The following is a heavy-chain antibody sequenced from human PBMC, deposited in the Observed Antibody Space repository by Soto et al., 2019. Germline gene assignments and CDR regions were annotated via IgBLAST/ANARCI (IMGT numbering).Heavy chain of an antibody. D-gene: IGHD2-15*01. CDR1: GFTFSSYG. V-gene: IGHV3-33*01. CDR2: IWYDGSNK. CDR3: ARDLGYCSGGSCYPAFDY. J-gene: IGHJ4*02. Sequence: HPGGSLRLSCAASGFTFSSYGMHWVRQAPGKGLEWVAVIWYDGSNKYYADSVKGRFTISRDNSKNTLYLQMNSLRAEDTAVYYCARDLGYCSGGSCYPAFDYWGQGTLVTVSS.